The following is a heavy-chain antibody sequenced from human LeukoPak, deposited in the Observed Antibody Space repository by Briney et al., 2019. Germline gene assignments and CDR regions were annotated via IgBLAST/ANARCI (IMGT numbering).Heavy chain of an antibody. V-gene: IGHV4-30-2*01. D-gene: IGHD4-17*01. CDR3: ARGFAGATVTTFDY. CDR1: GGSISSGGYS. Sequence: PSETLSLTCAVSGGSISSGGYSWSWIRQPPGKGLEWIGYIYHCGSTYYNPSLKSRVTISVDRSKNQFSLKLSSVTAADTAVYYCARGFAGATVTTFDYWGQGTLVTVSS. J-gene: IGHJ4*02. CDR2: IYHCGST.